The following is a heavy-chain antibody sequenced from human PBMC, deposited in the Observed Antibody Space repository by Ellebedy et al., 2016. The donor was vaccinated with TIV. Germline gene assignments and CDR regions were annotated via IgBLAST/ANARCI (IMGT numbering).Heavy chain of an antibody. CDR3: ARDSPGIAVAGLDY. CDR1: GFTFSSYG. V-gene: IGHV3-33*08. CDR2: IWYDGSNK. D-gene: IGHD6-19*01. Sequence: GESLKISCAASGFTFSSYGMHWVRQAPGKGLEWVAVIWYDGSNKYYADSVKGRFTISRDNSKNTLYLQMNSLRAEDTAVYYCARDSPGIAVAGLDYWGQGTLVTVSS. J-gene: IGHJ4*02.